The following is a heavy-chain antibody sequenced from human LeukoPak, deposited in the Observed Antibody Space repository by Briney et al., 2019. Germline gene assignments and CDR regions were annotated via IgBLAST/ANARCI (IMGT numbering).Heavy chain of an antibody. D-gene: IGHD3-10*01. V-gene: IGHV4-30-4*08. Sequence: SQTLSLTCTVSGGSISSGDYYWSWIRQPPGKGLEWIGYIYYSGSTYYNPSLKSRVTISVDTSKNQFSLKLSSVTAADTAVYYCATPSMVRGVIINWGQGTLVTVSS. CDR3: ATPSMVRGVIIN. CDR1: GGSISSGDYY. CDR2: IYYSGST. J-gene: IGHJ4*02.